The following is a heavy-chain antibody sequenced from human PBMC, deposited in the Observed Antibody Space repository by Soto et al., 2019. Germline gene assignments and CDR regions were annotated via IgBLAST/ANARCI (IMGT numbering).Heavy chain of an antibody. J-gene: IGHJ4*01. V-gene: IGHV3-74*01. Sequence: GGSLRLSCADSGFRFSSLWMHWVRQAPGKGLEWVSRIDSDGIGTSYADSVKGRFTISRDNAKNTLYLQMNSLRVEDTAVYYCLRFGGFNESDYWGQGTMVTVSS. D-gene: IGHD3-10*01. CDR2: IDSDGIGT. CDR1: GFRFSSLW. CDR3: LRFGGFNESDY.